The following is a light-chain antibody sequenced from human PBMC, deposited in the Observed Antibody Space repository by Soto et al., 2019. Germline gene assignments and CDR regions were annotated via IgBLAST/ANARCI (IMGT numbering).Light chain of an antibody. CDR1: QNINNY. CDR3: QQYENLPT. V-gene: IGKV1-33*01. CDR2: DAS. J-gene: IGKJ5*01. Sequence: DIHMTQSPSSLSASVGDRVTITCQASQNINNYLNWYQQKPGRAPKLLIYDASNLEAGVPSRFRGSGSGTDLTFTISRLQPEDIATYYCQQYENLPTFGQGTRLEIK.